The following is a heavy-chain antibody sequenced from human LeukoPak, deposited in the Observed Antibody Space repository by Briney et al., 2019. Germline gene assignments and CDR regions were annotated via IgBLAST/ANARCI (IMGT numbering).Heavy chain of an antibody. Sequence: PGGSLRLSCAASGLTFSSYSMNWVRQAPGKGLEWVSSISSSSSYIYYADSVKGRFTISRDNAKNSLYLQMNSLGAEDTAVYYCARDLDGSTSCPDYWGQGTLVTVSS. J-gene: IGHJ4*02. V-gene: IGHV3-21*01. CDR2: ISSSSSYI. D-gene: IGHD2-2*01. CDR1: GLTFSSYS. CDR3: ARDLDGSTSCPDY.